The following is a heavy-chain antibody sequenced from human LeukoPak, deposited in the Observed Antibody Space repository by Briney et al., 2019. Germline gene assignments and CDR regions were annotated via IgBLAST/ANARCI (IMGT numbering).Heavy chain of an antibody. Sequence: GGSLRLSCAASGFTFSSYAMHWVRQAPGKGLEWVAVISYDGSNKYYADSVKGRFTISRDNSKNTLYLQMNSLRAEDTAVYYCAKGPLWFGDIRVAFDIWGQGTMVTVSS. J-gene: IGHJ3*02. CDR3: AKGPLWFGDIRVAFDI. V-gene: IGHV3-30-3*01. D-gene: IGHD3-10*01. CDR1: GFTFSSYA. CDR2: ISYDGSNK.